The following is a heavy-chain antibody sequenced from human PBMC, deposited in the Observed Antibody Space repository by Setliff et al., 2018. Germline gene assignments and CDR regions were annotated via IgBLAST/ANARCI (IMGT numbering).Heavy chain of an antibody. J-gene: IGHJ4*02. V-gene: IGHV4-30-4*01. D-gene: IGHD3-10*01. CDR2: IYHSGST. CDR1: SGSINSGDYY. Sequence: SETLSLTCTVSSGSINSGDYYWSWIRQPPGKGLEWIGYIYHSGSTYYNPSLKSRVTISVDTSKNQFSLKLSSVTATDTAVYYCATYSLLWFGELSRWGQGTLVTAPQ. CDR3: ATYSLLWFGELSR.